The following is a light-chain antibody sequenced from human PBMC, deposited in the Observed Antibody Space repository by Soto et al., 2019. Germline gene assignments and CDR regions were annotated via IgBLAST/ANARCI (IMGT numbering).Light chain of an antibody. CDR3: QQADTFPIT. Sequence: DIQVTQSAASLSASLGDRVTITCRTNQSISFWLNWYQQKQGKAPKLLIYAASSLQSGVPSRFSGSGFGTDFNLTISSLQTEDSAIYYCQQADTFPITFGQGTRLEIK. J-gene: IGKJ5*01. V-gene: IGKV1-12*01. CDR2: AAS. CDR1: QSISFW.